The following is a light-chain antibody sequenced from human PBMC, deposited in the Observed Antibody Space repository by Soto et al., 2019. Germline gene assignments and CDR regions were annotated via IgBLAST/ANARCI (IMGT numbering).Light chain of an antibody. Sequence: EIVLTQSPGTLSLSPGERATLSCRASQSVSSSYLAWYQQKPGQAHRLLIYGASSRDTGIPDRFSGSGSGTDFTLTISRLEPEDFAVYYCQQDGSSPYTFGHGTMLEIK. V-gene: IGKV3-20*01. CDR1: QSVSSSY. J-gene: IGKJ2*01. CDR3: QQDGSSPYT. CDR2: GAS.